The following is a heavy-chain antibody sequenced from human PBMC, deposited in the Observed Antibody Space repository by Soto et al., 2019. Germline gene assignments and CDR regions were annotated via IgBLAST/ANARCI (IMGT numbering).Heavy chain of an antibody. CDR3: AKDFHVRQWLVRDY. CDR1: GFTFSSYA. D-gene: IGHD6-19*01. CDR2: ISGSGGST. J-gene: IGHJ4*02. V-gene: IGHV3-23*01. Sequence: PGGSLRLSCAASGFTFSSYAMSWVRQAPGKGLEWVSAISGSGGSTYYADSVKGRFTISRDNSKNTLYLKMNSLRAEDTAVYYCAKDFHVRQWLVRDYWGQGTLVTVYS.